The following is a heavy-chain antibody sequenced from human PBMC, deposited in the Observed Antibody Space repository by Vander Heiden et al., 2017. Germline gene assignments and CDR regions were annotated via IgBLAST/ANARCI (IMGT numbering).Heavy chain of an antibody. D-gene: IGHD3-10*01. Sequence: QVQLQESGPGLVKPSQTLSLTCTVSGGSISSGGYYWSWIRQHPGKGLEWIGYIYYSGSTYYNPSRKSRVTISVDTSKNQFSLKLSSVTAADTAVYYCARGQAFGNWFDPWGQGTLVTVSS. V-gene: IGHV4-31*03. CDR3: ARGQAFGNWFDP. CDR2: IYYSGST. J-gene: IGHJ5*02. CDR1: GGSISSGGYY.